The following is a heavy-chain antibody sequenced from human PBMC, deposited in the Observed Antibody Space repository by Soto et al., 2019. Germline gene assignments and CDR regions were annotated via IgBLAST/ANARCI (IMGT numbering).Heavy chain of an antibody. D-gene: IGHD5-18*01. CDR1: GFTFSSYG. Sequence: PGGSLRLSCAASGFTFSSYGMHWVRQAPGKGLEWVAVISYGGSNKYYADSVKGRFTISRDNSKNTLYLQMNSLRAEDTAVYYCAKGAMAVLPYYYYYMDVWGKGTTVTVS. V-gene: IGHV3-30*18. CDR3: AKGAMAVLPYYYYYMDV. CDR2: ISYGGSNK. J-gene: IGHJ6*03.